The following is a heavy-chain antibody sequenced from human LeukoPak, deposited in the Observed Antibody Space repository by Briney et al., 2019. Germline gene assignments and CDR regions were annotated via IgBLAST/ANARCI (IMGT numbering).Heavy chain of an antibody. D-gene: IGHD3-3*01. CDR1: GGSVSSGSYY. V-gene: IGHV4-61*01. J-gene: IGHJ6*04. CDR3: ARDHPSRGYYRPYYGMDV. CDR2: IYYSGST. Sequence: SETLSLTCTVSGGSVSSGSYYWSWNRQPPGKGLEWIGYIYYSGSTNYNPSLKSRVTISVDTSKNQFSLKLSSVTAADTAVYYCARDHPSRGYYRPYYGMDVWGKGTTVTVSS.